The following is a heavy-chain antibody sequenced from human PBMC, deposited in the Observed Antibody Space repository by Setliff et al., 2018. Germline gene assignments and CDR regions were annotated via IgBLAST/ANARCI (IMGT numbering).Heavy chain of an antibody. Sequence: SVKVSCKASGGTFRSDGFNWVRQAPGQGLEWMGRIIPVFRTANYAQKFQGRVTITADESTSTAYMELRSLRSDDTAVYYCSRLVRYCTTTTCQSVPGAEVWGQGTLVTVSS. CDR1: GGTFRSDG. CDR3: SRLVRYCTTTTCQSVPGAEV. J-gene: IGHJ4*02. CDR2: IIPVFRTA. V-gene: IGHV1-69*13. D-gene: IGHD2-8*01.